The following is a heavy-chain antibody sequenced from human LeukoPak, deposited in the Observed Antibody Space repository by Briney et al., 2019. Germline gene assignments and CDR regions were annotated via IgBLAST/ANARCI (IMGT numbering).Heavy chain of an antibody. V-gene: IGHV3-21*01. CDR3: ARGYYYDSSALTPTDY. Sequence: GGSLRLSCAASGFTFSSYSMNWVRQAPGKGLEWVSSISSSSSYIYYADSVKGRFTISRDNAKNSLYLQMNSLRDEDTAVYYCARGYYYDSSALTPTDYWGQGTLVTVSS. CDR1: GFTFSSYS. CDR2: ISSSSSYI. D-gene: IGHD3-22*01. J-gene: IGHJ4*02.